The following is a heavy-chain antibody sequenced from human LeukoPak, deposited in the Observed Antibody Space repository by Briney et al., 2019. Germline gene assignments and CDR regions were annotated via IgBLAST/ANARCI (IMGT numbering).Heavy chain of an antibody. CDR1: GYTFTSCG. Sequence: SVKVSCKASGYTFTSCGISWVRQAPGQGLEWMGGIIPIFGTANYAQKFQGRVTITTDESTSTAYMELSSLRSEDTAVYYCARGSVVPAADENWFDPWGQGTLVTVSS. D-gene: IGHD2-2*01. V-gene: IGHV1-69*05. CDR3: ARGSVVPAADENWFDP. J-gene: IGHJ5*02. CDR2: IIPIFGTA.